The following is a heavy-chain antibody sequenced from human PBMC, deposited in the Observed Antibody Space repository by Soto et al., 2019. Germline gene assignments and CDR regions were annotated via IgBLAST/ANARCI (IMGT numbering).Heavy chain of an antibody. CDR1: GFTFCSYA. V-gene: IGHV3-30-3*01. CDR2: ISYDGSNK. CDR3: ARPLWRNDYNWGYFDL. Sequence: QVQLVESGGGVVQPGRSLRLSCAASGFTFCSYAMHWVRQAPGKGLEWVAVISYDGSNKYYADSVKGRFTISRDNSENTLYLQMNSLRAEDTAVYYCARPLWRNDYNWGYFDLWGRGTLVTVSS. D-gene: IGHD4-4*01. J-gene: IGHJ2*01.